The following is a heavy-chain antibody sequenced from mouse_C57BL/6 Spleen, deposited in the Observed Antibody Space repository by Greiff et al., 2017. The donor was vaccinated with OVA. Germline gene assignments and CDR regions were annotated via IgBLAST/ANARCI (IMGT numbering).Heavy chain of an antibody. D-gene: IGHD1-1*01. CDR3: ARSPATVVNYAMDY. CDR2: IWTGGGT. Sequence: VMLVESGPGLVAPSQSLSITCTVSGFSLTSYAISWVRQPPGKGLEWLGVIWTGGGTNYNSALKSRLSISKDNSKSQVFLKMNSLQTDDTARYYCARSPATVVNYAMDYWGQGTSVTVSS. CDR1: GFSLTSYA. V-gene: IGHV2-9-1*01. J-gene: IGHJ4*01.